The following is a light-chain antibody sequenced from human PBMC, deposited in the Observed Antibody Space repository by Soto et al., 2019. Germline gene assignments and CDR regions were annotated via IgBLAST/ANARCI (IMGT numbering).Light chain of an antibody. Sequence: DIQMTQSPSSLSASVGDRVTITCRASQSISSYLNWYQQKPGKAPKLLIYAASSLQSGVPSRFSGSGSGTDFTLTISSLQHEDFATYYCQQSYSTPLTFGGGTKVESK. J-gene: IGKJ4*01. V-gene: IGKV1-39*01. CDR2: AAS. CDR1: QSISSY. CDR3: QQSYSTPLT.